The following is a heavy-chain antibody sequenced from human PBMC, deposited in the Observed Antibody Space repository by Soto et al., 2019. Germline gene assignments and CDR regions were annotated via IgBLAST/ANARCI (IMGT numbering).Heavy chain of an antibody. V-gene: IGHV4-31*03. CDR2: MYNSVST. CDR1: VASISIGGYY. Sequence: QLQLQESGPELVKPSQTLSLPCIFSVASISIGGYYWSWIRQHPGKGLEWIGYMYNSVSTYYNPSLKSRVTISVDKSKNQFSLKLSSVTAADTAVYYCSRDPQYWGQGTLVTVSS. CDR3: SRDPQY. J-gene: IGHJ4*02.